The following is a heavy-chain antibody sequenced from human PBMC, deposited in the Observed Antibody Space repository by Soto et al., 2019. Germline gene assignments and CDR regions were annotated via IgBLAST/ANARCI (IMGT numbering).Heavy chain of an antibody. CDR1: GYPFTSYG. CDR2: ISAYNGKT. Sequence: QVQLVQSGAEVKKPGASVKVSCKTSGYPFTSYGINWVRQAPGQGPEWMGWISAYNGKTSYTQKFQGIVTMTTDTSTSTAYTELRSLISDDTAVYYCARDRLIAVSGLLHYWGQGNLVNVSS. D-gene: IGHD6-19*01. CDR3: ARDRLIAVSGLLHY. J-gene: IGHJ4*02. V-gene: IGHV1-18*01.